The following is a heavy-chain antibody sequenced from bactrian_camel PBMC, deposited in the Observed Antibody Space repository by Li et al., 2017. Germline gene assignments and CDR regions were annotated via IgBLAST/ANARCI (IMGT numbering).Heavy chain of an antibody. CDR3: AAGWSFGGGTLLRRHVNY. J-gene: IGHJ4*01. D-gene: IGHD7*01. V-gene: IGHV3S54*01. Sequence: HVQLVESGGGSVQAGGSLRLSCEVSGITEGTNFIGWFRQSPGKEREGVAAIMIRGATTYYADSVKGRCTISQDNAKNMVYLQVDSLKAEDTAMYYCAAGWSFGGGTLLRRHVNYWGQGTQVTVS. CDR1: GITEGTNF. CDR2: IMIRGATT.